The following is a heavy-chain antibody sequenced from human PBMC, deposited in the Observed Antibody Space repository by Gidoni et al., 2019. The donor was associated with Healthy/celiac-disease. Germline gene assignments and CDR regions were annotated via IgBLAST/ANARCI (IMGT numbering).Heavy chain of an antibody. D-gene: IGHD4-17*01. Sequence: QVQLQQWGAGLLKPSETLSLACAAYGGSFSGYYLSWIRQPPGKGLEWLGEINHSGSTNYNPSLKIRVTISVDTSKNQFSLKLSSVTAADTAVYYCARWCRGTVTTTRGFDPWGQGTLVTVSS. CDR1: GGSFSGYY. CDR3: ARWCRGTVTTTRGFDP. V-gene: IGHV4-34*01. CDR2: INHSGST. J-gene: IGHJ5*02.